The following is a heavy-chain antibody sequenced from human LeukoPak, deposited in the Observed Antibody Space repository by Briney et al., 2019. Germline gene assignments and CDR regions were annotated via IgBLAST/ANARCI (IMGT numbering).Heavy chain of an antibody. CDR3: ANAISGARRIYYFYYMDV. Sequence: ASVKVSCKASGYTFTSYGISWVRQAPGQGLEWMGWISAYNGNTNYAQKLQGRVTMTTDTSTSTAYMELRSLTSEDTAVYYCANAISGARRIYYFYYMDVWAKGTTVT. CDR1: GYTFTSYG. V-gene: IGHV1-18*01. CDR2: ISAYNGNT. J-gene: IGHJ6*03. D-gene: IGHD2-15*01.